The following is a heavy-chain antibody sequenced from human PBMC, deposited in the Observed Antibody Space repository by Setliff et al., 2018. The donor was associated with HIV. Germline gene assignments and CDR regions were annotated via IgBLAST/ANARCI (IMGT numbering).Heavy chain of an antibody. CDR1: GGSFSGYC. Sequence: SETLSLTCAVYGGSFSGYCWSWIRQPPGKGLEWIGYIYYSGSTNYNPSLKSRVTISVDTSKNQFSLKLSSVTAADTAVYYCARVLLKDTSGYRAYYYYYMDVWGKGTTVTVSS. CDR3: ARVLLKDTSGYRAYYYYYMDV. J-gene: IGHJ6*03. V-gene: IGHV4-59*01. CDR2: IYYSGST. D-gene: IGHD3-22*01.